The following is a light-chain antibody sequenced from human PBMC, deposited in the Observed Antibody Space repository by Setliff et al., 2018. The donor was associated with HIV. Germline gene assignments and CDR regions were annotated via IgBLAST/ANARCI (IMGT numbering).Light chain of an antibody. V-gene: IGLV2-8*01. CDR1: SSDVGNYNY. J-gene: IGLJ3*02. CDR2: EVT. Sequence: QSALTQPPSASGSPGQSVTISCTGTSSDVGNYNYVSWYQQYPDKAPKLIIYEVTKRPSGFPDRFSGSKSGNSASLTVSGLQAEDEADYYCSIYVPSNNFEGFGGGTKVTVL. CDR3: SIYVPSNNFEG.